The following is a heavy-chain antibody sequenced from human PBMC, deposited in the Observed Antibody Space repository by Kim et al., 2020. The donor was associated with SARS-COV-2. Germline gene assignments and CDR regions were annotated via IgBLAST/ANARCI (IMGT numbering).Heavy chain of an antibody. CDR1: GFTVSSNY. J-gene: IGHJ4*02. D-gene: IGHD6-6*01. CDR2: ISSGGST. Sequence: GGSLRLSCAASGFTVSSNYMSWVRQAPGKGLEWVSVISSGGSTYYAASVKGRFTISRDNTKNTLYLQMNSLLAEDPAVYYCAATIAARLFGLSENWGQGT. V-gene: IGHV3-53*01. CDR3: AATIAARLFGLSEN.